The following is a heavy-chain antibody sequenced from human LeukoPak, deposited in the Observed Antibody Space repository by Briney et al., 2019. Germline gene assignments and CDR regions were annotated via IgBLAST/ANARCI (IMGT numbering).Heavy chain of an antibody. D-gene: IGHD6-19*01. CDR3: AKEHSSGWYYFDY. V-gene: IGHV3-30*02. CDR1: GFTFRSYG. CDR2: IRYDGSNK. J-gene: IGHJ4*02. Sequence: PGGSLRLSCAASGFTFRSYGLHWVRQAPGRGLEWVAFIRYDGSNKYYADSVKGRFTISRDNFKNTLYLQMNSLRVEDTAVYYCAKEHSSGWYYFDYWGQGTLVTVSS.